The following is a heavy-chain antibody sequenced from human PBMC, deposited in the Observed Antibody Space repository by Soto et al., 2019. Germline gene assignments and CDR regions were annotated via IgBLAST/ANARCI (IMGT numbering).Heavy chain of an antibody. D-gene: IGHD3-22*01. CDR3: AKDTYYYDRSGYYTYDH. V-gene: IGHV3-30*18. J-gene: IGHJ4*02. Sequence: ESGGGVVQPGRSLRLSCAASGFTFSSYGVHWVRQAPGKGLEWVASVSYDGSNKHYADSVKGRFTISRDNSRNTLDLQMNSLRAEDTAVYYCAKDTYYYDRSGYYTYDHWGQGTQVTVSS. CDR2: VSYDGSNK. CDR1: GFTFSSYG.